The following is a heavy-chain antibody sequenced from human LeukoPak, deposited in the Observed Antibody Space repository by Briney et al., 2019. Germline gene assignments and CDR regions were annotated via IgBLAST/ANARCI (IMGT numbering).Heavy chain of an antibody. CDR3: ARSIVGSALDS. Sequence: GGSLRLSCAASGFTFSTYWMHWVRQAPGKGLVWVSRISGDGSGTDYVDSVKGRFTISRDNAKNTLYLQMNSLRAEDTAVYYCARSIVGSALDSWGQGTLVTVSS. D-gene: IGHD1-26*01. J-gene: IGHJ4*02. CDR1: GFTFSTYW. V-gene: IGHV3-74*01. CDR2: ISGDGSGT.